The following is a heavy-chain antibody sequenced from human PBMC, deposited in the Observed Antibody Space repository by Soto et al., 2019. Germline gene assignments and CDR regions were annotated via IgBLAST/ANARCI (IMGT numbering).Heavy chain of an antibody. CDR1: GFTFSSYS. D-gene: IGHD3-3*01. CDR2: TSFDGSNK. J-gene: IGHJ6*02. CDR3: ARVATVFGVAPYGMDV. V-gene: IGHV3-30-3*01. Sequence: QVQLVESGGGVVQPGRSLRLSCAASGFTFSSYSMHWVRQAPGKGLQWVAVTSFDGSNKYYADSVKGRFTISRDNSKNTLYLQMNRLRGDDTAVYYCARVATVFGVAPYGMDVWGQGTTVTVSS.